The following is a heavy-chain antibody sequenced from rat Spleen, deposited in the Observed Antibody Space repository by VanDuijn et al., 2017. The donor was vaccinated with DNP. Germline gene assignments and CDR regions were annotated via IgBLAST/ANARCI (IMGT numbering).Heavy chain of an antibody. CDR3: ARANSGDPFDN. V-gene: IGHV4-2*01. CDR2: INMVGNTI. J-gene: IGHJ2*01. Sequence: EVNLVESGGGLVQPGKSLKVSCVTSGFNFKDSWMGWVRQAPGKGLEWIGEINMVGNTINYTPSLKDKFTITRDNAQNTLYLQMSKLGSEDTAIYYCARANSGDPFDNWGQGVMVTVSS. CDR1: GFNFKDSW. D-gene: IGHD1-1*01.